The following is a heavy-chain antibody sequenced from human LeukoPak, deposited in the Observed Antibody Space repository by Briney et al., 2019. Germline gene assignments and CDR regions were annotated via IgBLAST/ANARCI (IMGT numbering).Heavy chain of an antibody. CDR3: ARATTVVTHPADY. V-gene: IGHV3-30-3*01. D-gene: IGHD4-23*01. CDR2: ISYDGSNK. CDR1: GFTFSSYA. Sequence: GGSLRLSCAASGFTFSSYAMHWVRQAPGKGLEWVAVISYDGSNKYYADSVKGRFTISRDNSKNTLYLQMNSLRAEDTAVYYCARATTVVTHPADYWGQGTLVTVSS. J-gene: IGHJ4*02.